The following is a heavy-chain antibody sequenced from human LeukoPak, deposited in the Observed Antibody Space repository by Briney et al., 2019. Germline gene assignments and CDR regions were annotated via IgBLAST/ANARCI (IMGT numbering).Heavy chain of an antibody. D-gene: IGHD3-10*01. CDR1: GFTFNTYG. J-gene: IGHJ3*01. V-gene: IGHV3-30*02. CDR2: IRYDGIHK. Sequence: GGSLRLSCAASGFTFNTYGMSWVRQAPGKGLECVAFIRYDGIHKYYADSVKGQFTISRDNSKNTLYLQMNSLRVEDTAIYYCVKDRGEFWGQGTMVTVSS. CDR3: VKDRGEF.